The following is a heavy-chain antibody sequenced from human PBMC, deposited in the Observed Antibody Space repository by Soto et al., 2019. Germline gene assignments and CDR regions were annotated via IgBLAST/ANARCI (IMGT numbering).Heavy chain of an antibody. J-gene: IGHJ4*02. CDR3: ANGEVTDIVVVSADLTFDY. CDR2: ISGRGGST. V-gene: IGHV3-23*01. CDR1: GFTFSSYA. D-gene: IGHD2-2*01. Sequence: GSLRLSCAASGFTFSSYAMSWVRQAPGQGLEWVSAISGRGGSTYYADSEKGRFTISRDNSKNTLYLQMKSLRAEDTAVYYCANGEVTDIVVVSADLTFDYWGQGTLGTVAS.